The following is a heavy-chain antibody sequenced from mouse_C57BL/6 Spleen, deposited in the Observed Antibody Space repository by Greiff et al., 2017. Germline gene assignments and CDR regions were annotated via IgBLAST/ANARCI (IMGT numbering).Heavy chain of an antibody. CDR1: GYSFTGYY. J-gene: IGHJ2*01. D-gene: IGHD1-1*01. CDR2: INPSTGGT. CDR3: ARAPFTTVVAPYCDY. V-gene: IGHV1-42*01. Sequence: VQLQQSGPELVKPGASVKISCKASGYSFTGYYMNWVKQSPEKSLEWIGEINPSTGGTTYNQKFKAKATLTVDKSSSTAYMQLKSLTSEDSAVYYCARAPFTTVVAPYCDYWGQGTTLTVSS.